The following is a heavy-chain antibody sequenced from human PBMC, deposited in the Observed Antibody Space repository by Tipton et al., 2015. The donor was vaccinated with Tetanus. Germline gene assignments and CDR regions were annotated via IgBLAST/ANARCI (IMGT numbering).Heavy chain of an antibody. Sequence: GLVKPSETLSLTCTVSGGSFSLYYWNWVRQSPGKGLEWIGEISHSGSSSYSPSLKSRVTISVDTSKNQFSLRLRSVAAADTAVYYCARANNEFPKKGPFDYWGQGVLVIVSS. CDR3: ARANNEFPKKGPFDY. D-gene: IGHD1-1*01. V-gene: IGHV4-34*01. CDR2: ISHSGSS. J-gene: IGHJ4*02. CDR1: GGSFSLYY.